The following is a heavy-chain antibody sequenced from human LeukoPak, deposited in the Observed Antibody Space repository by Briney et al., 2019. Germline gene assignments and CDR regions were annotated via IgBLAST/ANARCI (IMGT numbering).Heavy chain of an antibody. D-gene: IGHD3-3*01. CDR2: IIPIFGTA. CDR3: ARSLNSEYDFWSGYYDWFDP. V-gene: IGHV1-69*06. J-gene: IGHJ5*02. CDR1: GYTFTSYA. Sequence: GASVKVSCKASGYTFTSYAISWVRQAPGQGLEWMGGIIPIFGTANYAQKFQGRVTITADKSTSTAYMELSSLRSEDTAVYYCARSLNSEYDFWSGYYDWFDPWGQGTLVTVSS.